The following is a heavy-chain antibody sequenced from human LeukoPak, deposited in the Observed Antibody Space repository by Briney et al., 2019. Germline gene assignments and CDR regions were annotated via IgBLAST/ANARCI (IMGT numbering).Heavy chain of an antibody. CDR3: AGYSSFDY. CDR2: IYHSGST. CDR1: GYSISSGYY. Sequence: PSETLSLTCTVSGYSISSGYYWGWIRQPPGKGLEWIGSIYHSGSTYYNPSLKSRVTISVDTSKNQFSLKLSSVTAADTAVYYCAGYSSFDYWGQGTLVTVSS. V-gene: IGHV4-38-2*02. D-gene: IGHD5-18*01. J-gene: IGHJ4*02.